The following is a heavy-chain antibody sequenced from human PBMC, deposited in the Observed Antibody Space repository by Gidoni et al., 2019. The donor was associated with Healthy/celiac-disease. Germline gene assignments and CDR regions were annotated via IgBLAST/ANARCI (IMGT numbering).Heavy chain of an antibody. V-gene: IGHV3-30*02. D-gene: IGHD4-17*01. J-gene: IGHJ6*02. CDR2: IRYDGSNK. CDR1: GFTFSSSG. Sequence: QVPLVESGGGVVQPGGSLSLSCAASGFTFSSSGMHWVRQAPGKGLEWVAFIRYDGSNKYYADSVKGRFTISRDNSKNTLYLQMNSLRAEDTAVYYCAKDLPATVTNPFYYYGMDVWGQGTTVTVSS. CDR3: AKDLPATVTNPFYYYGMDV.